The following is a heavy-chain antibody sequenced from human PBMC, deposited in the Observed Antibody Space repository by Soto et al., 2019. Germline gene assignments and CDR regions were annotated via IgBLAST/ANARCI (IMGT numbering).Heavy chain of an antibody. CDR2: IFYSGST. Sequence: SETLSLTCTVSGGSISSGGYYWSWIRQHPGKGLEWIGFIFYSGSTSYNPSLKSRVTISVDTSKNQFSLRLSSVTAADAAVYYCARKYYYDSSGYYPPDAFNIWGQGTMVTVSS. J-gene: IGHJ3*02. CDR1: GGSISSGGYY. D-gene: IGHD3-22*01. V-gene: IGHV4-31*03. CDR3: ARKYYYDSSGYYPPDAFNI.